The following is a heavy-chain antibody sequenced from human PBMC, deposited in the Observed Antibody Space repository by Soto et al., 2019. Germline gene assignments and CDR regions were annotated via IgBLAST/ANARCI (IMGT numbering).Heavy chain of an antibody. CDR1: GFTVSSNY. Sequence: EVQLVESGGGLVQPGGSLRLSCAASGFTVSSNYMSWVGQAPGRGLEWVSIIYSGGDTSYADSVKGRFTISRDNSKNTLFLQMNSLRTDDTAVYYCARAVTTVTRIQIWGQGTLVTVSA. CDR3: ARAVTTVTRIQI. CDR2: IYSGGDT. J-gene: IGHJ4*02. V-gene: IGHV3-66*01. D-gene: IGHD4-17*01.